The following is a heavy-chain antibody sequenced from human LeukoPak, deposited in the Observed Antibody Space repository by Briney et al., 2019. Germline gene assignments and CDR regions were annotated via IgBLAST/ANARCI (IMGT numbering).Heavy chain of an antibody. V-gene: IGHV3-9*01. J-gene: IGHJ4*02. Sequence: PGRSLRLSCAASGFTFDDYAMHWVRQAPGKGLEWVSGISWNSGSIGYADSVEGRFTISRDNAKNSLYLQMNSLRAEDTALYYCAKSLRAVRGAELDYWGQETLVTVSS. CDR2: ISWNSGSI. CDR1: GFTFDDYA. D-gene: IGHD3-10*01. CDR3: AKSLRAVRGAELDY.